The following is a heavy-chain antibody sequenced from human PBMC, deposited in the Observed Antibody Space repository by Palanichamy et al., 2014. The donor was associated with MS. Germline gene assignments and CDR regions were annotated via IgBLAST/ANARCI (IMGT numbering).Heavy chain of an antibody. D-gene: IGHD3-10*01. CDR1: GGSISSYY. V-gene: IGHV4-59*01. CDR2: IHHRENT. Sequence: QVQLQESGPGLVKPSETLSLTCTVSGGSISSYYWSWIRQPPGKGLEWIGYIHHRENTNYNPSLKSRLSISVDTSKNQFSLKLSSVTAADTAVYYCARDSLMVRGIFEFYNGMDVWGQGTTVTVSS. CDR3: ARDSLMVRGIFEFYNGMDV. J-gene: IGHJ6*02.